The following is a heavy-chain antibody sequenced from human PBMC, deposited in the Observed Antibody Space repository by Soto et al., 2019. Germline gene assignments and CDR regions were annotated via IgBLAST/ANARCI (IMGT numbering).Heavy chain of an antibody. D-gene: IGHD5-18*01. CDR1: GFTFDDYA. J-gene: IGHJ4*02. CDR2: ISWNSGNI. CDR3: VRSKGGYSYGTPFDY. V-gene: IGHV3-9*01. Sequence: EVQLEESGGALVQPGRSLRLSCAASGFTFDDYAMYWVRQVLGKGLEWVSGISWNSGNIAYADSVKGRFTTSRDNAENSLYLQMNSLRPEDTALYYCVRSKGGYSYGTPFDYWGQGTLVTVSS.